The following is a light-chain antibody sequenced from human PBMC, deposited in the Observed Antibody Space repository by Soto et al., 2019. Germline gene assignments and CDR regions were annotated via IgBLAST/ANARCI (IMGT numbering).Light chain of an antibody. CDR3: SSYVGDSAYA. J-gene: IGLJ1*01. Sequence: QSALTQPASMSGSPGQSITISCSGTTYGFETYNQVSWYQQHPGKAPKILIYEGSKRPSGVSNRFSGSKSGNTASLTISGLQAEDEADYFCSSYVGDSAYAFGTWTKVTVL. CDR2: EGS. CDR1: TYGFETYNQ. V-gene: IGLV2-23*01.